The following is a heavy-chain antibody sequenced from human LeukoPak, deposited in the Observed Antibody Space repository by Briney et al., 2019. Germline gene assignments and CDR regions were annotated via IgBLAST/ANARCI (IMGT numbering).Heavy chain of an antibody. V-gene: IGHV4-59*01. J-gene: IGHJ1*01. CDR2: IYYSGST. Sequence: SETLSLTSTVAAGSISSYYWGWIRQPPGKGLEWIGYIYYSGSTNYNPSLRSRVTISVDTSKNQFSLKLSSVTAADTAVYYCARVLGYCSGGGCSEYFQHWGQGTLVTVSS. CDR1: AGSISSYY. CDR3: ARVLGYCSGGGCSEYFQH. D-gene: IGHD2-15*01.